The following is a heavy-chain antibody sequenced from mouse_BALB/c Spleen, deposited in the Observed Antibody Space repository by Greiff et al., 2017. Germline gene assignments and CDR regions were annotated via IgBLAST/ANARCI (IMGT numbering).Heavy chain of an antibody. D-gene: IGHD1-2*01. CDR1: GYTFTSYW. CDR2: INPSTGYT. CDR3: ARRLYFDY. J-gene: IGHJ2*01. Sequence: VQVVESGAELATPGASVKMSCKASGYTFTSYWMHWVKQRPGQGLEWIGYINPSTGYTEYNQKFKDKATLTADKSSSTAYMQLSSLTSEDSAVYYCARRLYFDYWGQGTTLTVSS. V-gene: IGHV1-4*01.